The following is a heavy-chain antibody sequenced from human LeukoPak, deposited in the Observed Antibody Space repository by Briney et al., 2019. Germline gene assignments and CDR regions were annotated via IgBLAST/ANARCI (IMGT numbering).Heavy chain of an antibody. J-gene: IGHJ5*02. CDR1: GGSISNYY. V-gene: IGHV4-59*01. Sequence: SETLSLTCTVSGGSISNYYWYWIRQPPGKELECIGYIYHSGSTNYNPSLKSRVTISVDTSKNQFSLKLRSVTAADTAVYYCAREVGLGMYNWFDPWGQGTLVTVSS. CDR2: IYHSGST. CDR3: AREVGLGMYNWFDP. D-gene: IGHD3-16*01.